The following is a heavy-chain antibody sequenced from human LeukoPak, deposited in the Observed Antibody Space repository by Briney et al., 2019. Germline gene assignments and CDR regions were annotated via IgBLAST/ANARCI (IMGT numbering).Heavy chain of an antibody. D-gene: IGHD3-3*01. Sequence: TSETLSLNCIVSGGSISSYYWSWIRQSPEKGLDWIGYIYYSGSTNYNPSLKSRVTISVDMSKNQFSLRLTSVTAADTAVYYCARGVFWRTADPWGQGTPVTVSS. V-gene: IGHV4-59*01. J-gene: IGHJ5*02. CDR3: ARGVFWRTADP. CDR2: IYYSGST. CDR1: GGSISSYY.